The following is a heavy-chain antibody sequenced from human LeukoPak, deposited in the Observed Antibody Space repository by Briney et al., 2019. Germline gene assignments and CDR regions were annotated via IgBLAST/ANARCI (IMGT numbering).Heavy chain of an antibody. CDR2: INPSGGST. D-gene: IGHD3-10*01. J-gene: IGHJ4*02. V-gene: IGHV1-46*01. CDR3: ARVYGSGSQKLYYFDY. Sequence: ASVKVPCKASGYTFTSYYMHWVRQAPGQGLEWMGIINPSGGSTSYAQKFQGRVTMTRDTSTSTVYMELSSLRSEDTAVYYCARVYGSGSQKLYYFDYWGQGTLVTVSS. CDR1: GYTFTSYY.